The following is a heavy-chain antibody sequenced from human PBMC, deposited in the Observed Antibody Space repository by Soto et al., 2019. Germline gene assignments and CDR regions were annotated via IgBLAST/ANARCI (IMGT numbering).Heavy chain of an antibody. V-gene: IGHV4-31*03. Sequence: QVQLQESGPGLVKPSQTLSLTCTVSGGSISSGGYYWSWIRQHPGKGLEWIGYIYYSGSTYYNPSLKSRFTISVDTAKNQFSLKLSSVTAADTAVYYCASGIEGYYYDSRGYYYVAWGQGTLVTVSS. CDR2: IYYSGST. CDR1: GGSISSGGYY. D-gene: IGHD3-22*01. J-gene: IGHJ5*02. CDR3: ASGIEGYYYDSRGYYYVA.